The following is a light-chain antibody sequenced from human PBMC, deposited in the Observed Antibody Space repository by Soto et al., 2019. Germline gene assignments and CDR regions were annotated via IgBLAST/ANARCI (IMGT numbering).Light chain of an antibody. Sequence: DIQMTQSPSSLSASVGDRVIITCRASQGIRDDLDWYQQKPGKAPKRLIYAGSTLQSGVPSRFSGSGSGTEFTLTISSLQPEDFATYYCLQHTNYPHTFGQGTRLEIK. CDR1: QGIRDD. J-gene: IGKJ5*01. CDR2: AGS. V-gene: IGKV1-17*01. CDR3: LQHTNYPHT.